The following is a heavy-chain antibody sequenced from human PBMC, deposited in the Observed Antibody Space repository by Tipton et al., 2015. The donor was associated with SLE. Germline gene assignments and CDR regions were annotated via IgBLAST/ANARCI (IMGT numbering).Heavy chain of an antibody. D-gene: IGHD6-13*01. V-gene: IGHV4-38-2*02. J-gene: IGHJ5*02. Sequence: TLSLTCAVSGYSITSGDYWGWFRQPPGKGLEWVGGLYHRGSTYYNPSLKSRVTISTDTSKNEIYLKLTSVTATDTAVYFCARDPYDSTWRNGWFDPWGQGTLVTVSS. CDR2: LYHRGST. CDR1: GYSITSGDY. CDR3: ARDPYDSTWRNGWFDP.